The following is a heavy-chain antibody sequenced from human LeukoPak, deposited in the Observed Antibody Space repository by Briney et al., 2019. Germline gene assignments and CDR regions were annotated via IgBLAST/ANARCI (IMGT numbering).Heavy chain of an antibody. V-gene: IGHV4-59*11. Sequence: PSETLSLTCTVFGDSINSHYWSWVRQAPGKGLEWIGYIFYRGNTNYSPPLKSRVTISIDTTKKQFSLRLTSVTTADTAVYFCARTGDYSRSTGGWFDPWGQGTLVTVSS. J-gene: IGHJ5*02. D-gene: IGHD4-11*01. CDR2: IFYRGNT. CDR1: GDSINSHY. CDR3: ARTGDYSRSTGGWFDP.